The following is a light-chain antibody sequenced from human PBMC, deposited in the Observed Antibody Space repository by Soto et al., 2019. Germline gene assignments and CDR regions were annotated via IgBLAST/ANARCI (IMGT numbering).Light chain of an antibody. CDR2: EVS. CDR3: RSYTSSSTLV. J-gene: IGLJ1*01. Sequence: QPVLTQAACVSGSPGQSITISCTGTISDVGGYNYVSWYQQHPGKAPKLMIYEVSNRPSGVSNRFSGSKSGNTASLTISGLQAEDEADYYCRSYTSSSTLVFGTGTKVTVL. V-gene: IGLV2-14*01. CDR1: ISDVGGYNY.